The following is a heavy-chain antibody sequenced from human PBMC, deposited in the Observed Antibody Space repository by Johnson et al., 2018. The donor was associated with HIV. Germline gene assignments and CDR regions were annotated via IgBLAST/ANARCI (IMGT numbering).Heavy chain of an antibody. D-gene: IGHD1-1*01. J-gene: IGHJ3*02. CDR1: GFTFSSYA. Sequence: QVQLVESGGGVVQPGRSLRLSCAASGFTFSSYAMHWVRQAPGKGLEWVAVISYDGSNKYYADYVKGRFTISRDNSKNTLYLQMNSLRAEDTAVYYCAKPTGCDAFESWGQGTRVTVSS. CDR2: ISYDGSNK. V-gene: IGHV3-30-3*01. CDR3: AKPTGCDAFES.